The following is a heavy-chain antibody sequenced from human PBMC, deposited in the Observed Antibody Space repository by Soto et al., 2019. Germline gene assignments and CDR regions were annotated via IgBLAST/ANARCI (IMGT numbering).Heavy chain of an antibody. CDR2: ITGSGGST. J-gene: IGHJ4*02. Sequence: PGGSLRLSCSASGFTFGTYAMSWVRQAPGKGLEWVSGITGSGGSTDYADSVKGRFTISRDNTKNTLYLQMSRLSVEDTVIYYCAREYRTSSQFDYWGQGTLVTVSS. CDR1: GFTFGTYA. D-gene: IGHD6-6*01. V-gene: IGHV3-23*01. CDR3: AREYRTSSQFDY.